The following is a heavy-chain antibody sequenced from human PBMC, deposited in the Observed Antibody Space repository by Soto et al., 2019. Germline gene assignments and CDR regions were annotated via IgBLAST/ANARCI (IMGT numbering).Heavy chain of an antibody. Sequence: SETLSLTCTVSGGSISSGGYYWSWIRQHPGKGLEWIGYIYYSGSTYYNPSLKSRVTISVDTSKNQFSLKLSSVTAADTAVYYCARDLRFRGFYGMDVWGQGATVTVSS. CDR2: IYYSGST. V-gene: IGHV4-31*03. J-gene: IGHJ6*02. CDR3: ARDLRFRGFYGMDV. D-gene: IGHD3-10*01. CDR1: GGSISSGGYY.